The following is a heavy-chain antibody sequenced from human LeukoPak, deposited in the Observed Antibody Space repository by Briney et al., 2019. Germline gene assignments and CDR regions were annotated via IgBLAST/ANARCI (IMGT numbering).Heavy chain of an antibody. D-gene: IGHD3-10*01. CDR1: GFTFSSYS. CDR3: ARGVVLLWFGELDYGMDV. CDR2: ISSSGSPI. J-gene: IGHJ6*02. V-gene: IGHV3-48*01. Sequence: GGSLRLSCAASGFTFSSYSMNWVRQAPGKGLEWVSYISSSGSPIYYADSVKGRFTISRDNAKNSLYLQMNSLRTEDTAVYYCARGVVLLWFGELDYGMDVWGQGTTVTVSS.